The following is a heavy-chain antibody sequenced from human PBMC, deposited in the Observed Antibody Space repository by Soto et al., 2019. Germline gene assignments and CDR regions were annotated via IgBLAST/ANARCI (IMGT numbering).Heavy chain of an antibody. V-gene: IGHV3-30*18. D-gene: IGHD1-26*01. CDR1: GFTFSSYG. CDR2: TSYDGSYK. CDR3: AKETPYSGSPHFEY. Sequence: QVQLVESGGGVVQPGRSLRLSCAASGFTFSSYGMHWVRQAPGKGLEWVAVTSYDGSYKYYADSVKGRFTISRDNSKNTLYLQMNSLRAEDTAVYYCAKETPYSGSPHFEYWGQGTVVTVSS. J-gene: IGHJ4*02.